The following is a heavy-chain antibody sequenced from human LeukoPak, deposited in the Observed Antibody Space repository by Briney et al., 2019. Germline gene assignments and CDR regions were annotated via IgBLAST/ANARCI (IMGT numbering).Heavy chain of an antibody. CDR3: AREVIGGIAVSNDY. D-gene: IGHD1-26*01. CDR1: GHTFTSYG. CDR2: ISAYNGNT. Sequence: ASVKVSCKASGHTFTSYGISWVRQAPGQGLEGMGWISAYNGNTNYAQKLQGRVTMTTDTSTSTAHMELRSLRSDDTAVYYCAREVIGGIAVSNDYWGQGTLVTVSS. V-gene: IGHV1-18*04. J-gene: IGHJ4*02.